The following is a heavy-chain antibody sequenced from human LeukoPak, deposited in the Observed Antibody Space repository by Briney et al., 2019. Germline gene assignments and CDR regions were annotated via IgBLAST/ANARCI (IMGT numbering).Heavy chain of an antibody. CDR1: GFTFGEYA. Sequence: GGSLRLSCTASGFTFGEYAISWVRQAPGKGLEWVGLIRSKTYGATTEYAASVKGRFTISRDDSKSIAYLHMNSLKTEDTAVYYCTRDRGLHYDGSGYYHHRPFDDWGQGTLVTVSS. J-gene: IGHJ4*02. V-gene: IGHV3-49*04. CDR3: TRDRGLHYDGSGYYHHRPFDD. D-gene: IGHD3-22*01. CDR2: IRSKTYGATT.